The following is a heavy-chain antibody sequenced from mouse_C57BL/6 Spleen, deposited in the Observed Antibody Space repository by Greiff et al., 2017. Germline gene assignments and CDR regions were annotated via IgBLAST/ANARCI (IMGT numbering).Heavy chain of an antibody. J-gene: IGHJ4*01. Sequence: QVQLQQSGPGLVQPSQSLSITCTVSGFSLTSYGVHWVRQSPGKGLEWLGVIWRGGSTDYNAAFMSRLSITKDNSKSQVFFKMNSLQADDTAIYYCAKNPFYYGSSYDYAMDYWGQGTSVTVSS. D-gene: IGHD1-1*01. CDR2: IWRGGST. CDR1: GFSLTSYG. V-gene: IGHV2-5*01. CDR3: AKNPFYYGSSYDYAMDY.